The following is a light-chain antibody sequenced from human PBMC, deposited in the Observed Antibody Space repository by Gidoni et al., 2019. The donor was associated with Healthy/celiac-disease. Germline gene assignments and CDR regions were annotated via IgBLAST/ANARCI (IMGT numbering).Light chain of an antibody. V-gene: IGKV1-39*01. CDR1: QSISSS. CDR3: QPRYSMYT. CDR2: AAS. J-gene: IGKJ2*01. Sequence: DIQMTQSPSSLSASVGDRVTITCRASQSISSSLNWYQQKPGKAPKLLIYAASSLQSGVPSRFSGSGSGTDFTLTISSLQPEDFATYYCQPRYSMYTFGQGTKLEIK.